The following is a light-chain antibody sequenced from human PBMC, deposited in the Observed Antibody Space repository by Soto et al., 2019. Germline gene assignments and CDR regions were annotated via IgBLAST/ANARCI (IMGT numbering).Light chain of an antibody. CDR2: GAY. Sequence: EIVMTQSPATLSVSPGERATLSCRASQSVNSNLAWYQQRPGQAHRLLIHGAYTRAAGIPAGFSGSGSGTEFTLTISSLQSEDFAVYYCQQYYLWPWTFGQGTRVQIK. CDR3: QQYYLWPWT. J-gene: IGKJ1*01. CDR1: QSVNSN. V-gene: IGKV3-15*01.